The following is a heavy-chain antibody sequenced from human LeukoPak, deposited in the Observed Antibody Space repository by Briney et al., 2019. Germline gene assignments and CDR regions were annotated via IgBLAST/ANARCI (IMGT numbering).Heavy chain of an antibody. D-gene: IGHD2-2*01. CDR3: ARGSPDCSSTSCYLEWFDP. Sequence: SETLSLTYTVSGVSISSSNSYWGWIRQPPGKGLEWIASIYYTGNTYYNTSLKSRVTISIESSKNQISLRLTSVTAADTAVYYCARGSPDCSSTSCYLEWFDPWGQGTLVTVSS. CDR2: IYYTGNT. CDR1: GVSISSSNSY. J-gene: IGHJ5*02. V-gene: IGHV4-39*07.